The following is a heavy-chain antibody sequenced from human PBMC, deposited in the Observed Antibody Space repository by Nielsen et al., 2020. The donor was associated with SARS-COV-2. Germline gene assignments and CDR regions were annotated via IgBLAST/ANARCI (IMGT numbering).Heavy chain of an antibody. J-gene: IGHJ4*02. Sequence: GESLKISCAASGFTFSSYWMSWVRQAPGKGLEWVANIKQDGSEKYYVDSVKGRFTISRDNAKNSLYLQMNSLRAEDTAVYYCSIGKAQYSYGVPFDYWGQGTLVTVSS. CDR2: IKQDGSEK. V-gene: IGHV3-7*03. CDR1: GFTFSSYW. D-gene: IGHD5-18*01. CDR3: SIGKAQYSYGVPFDY.